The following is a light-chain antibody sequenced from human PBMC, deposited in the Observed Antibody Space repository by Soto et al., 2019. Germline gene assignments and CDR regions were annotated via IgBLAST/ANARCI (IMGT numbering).Light chain of an antibody. Sequence: DIQLTQSPSFLSASLGDRVTITCRASQSISSWLAWYQQKPGKAPKLLIYDASSLESGVPSRFSGSGSGTEFTLTISSLKPDDFATYYCQQYQSYSRTFGQGTKVDIK. J-gene: IGKJ1*01. CDR2: DAS. CDR1: QSISSW. V-gene: IGKV1-5*01. CDR3: QQYQSYSRT.